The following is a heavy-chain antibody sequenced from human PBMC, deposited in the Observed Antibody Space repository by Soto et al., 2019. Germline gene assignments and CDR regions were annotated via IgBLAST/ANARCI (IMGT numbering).Heavy chain of an antibody. CDR2: ITGSGGRT. J-gene: IGHJ6*02. V-gene: IGHV3-23*01. CDR1: GFMFSNYA. CDR3: AKDLSVWFGDPTYYYAMDV. Sequence: EVQLLESGGGLVQPGGSLRLSCAASGFMFSNYAMSWVRQAPGKGLEWVASITGSGGRTHYTDSVKGRFTFSRDNSKNTLYLQMNRLRDEDTAVYICAKDLSVWFGDPTYYYAMDVWGQGTTVTVSS. D-gene: IGHD3-10*01.